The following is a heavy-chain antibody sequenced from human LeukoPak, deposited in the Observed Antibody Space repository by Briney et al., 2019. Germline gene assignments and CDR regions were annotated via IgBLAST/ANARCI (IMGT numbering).Heavy chain of an antibody. CDR2: IIPILGIA. CDR3: ARVGNYYDSSGPFDY. J-gene: IGHJ4*02. CDR1: GGTFSSYA. D-gene: IGHD3-22*01. Sequence: ASVKVSCKASGGTFSSYAISWVRQAPGQGLEWMGRIIPILGIANYAQKFQGGVTITADKSTSTAYMELSSLRSEDTAVYYCARVGNYYDSSGPFDYWGQGTLVTVSS. V-gene: IGHV1-69*04.